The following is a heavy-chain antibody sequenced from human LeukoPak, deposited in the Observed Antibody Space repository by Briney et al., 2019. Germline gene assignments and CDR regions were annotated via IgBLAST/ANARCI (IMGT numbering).Heavy chain of an antibody. CDR1: GGSISSGDYY. CDR2: IYYSGST. J-gene: IGHJ4*02. V-gene: IGHV4-30-4*08. D-gene: IGHD3-10*01. Sequence: PSETLSLTCTVSGGSISSGDYYWSWIRQPPGKGLEWIGYIYYSGSTYYNPSLKSRVTISVDTSKNQFSLKLSSLTAADTAVYYCARIYGSGYYFDYWGQGTLVTVSS. CDR3: ARIYGSGYYFDY.